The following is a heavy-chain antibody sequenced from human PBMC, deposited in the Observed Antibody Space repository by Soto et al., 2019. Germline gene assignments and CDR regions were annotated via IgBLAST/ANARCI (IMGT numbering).Heavy chain of an antibody. CDR2: FNHSGST. CDR1: GGSFSGYY. J-gene: IGHJ4*02. D-gene: IGHD4-17*01. V-gene: IGHV4-34*01. Sequence: QVQLQQWGAGLLKPSETLSLTCAVDGGSFSGYYWRWIRQPPGKGLEWIGEFNHSGSTNYNPSLKSRVAISVDTSNNQFSLRPTSVTAADTAVYYCASVVVLDGDYVFDYWGQGTLVTVSS. CDR3: ASVVVLDGDYVFDY.